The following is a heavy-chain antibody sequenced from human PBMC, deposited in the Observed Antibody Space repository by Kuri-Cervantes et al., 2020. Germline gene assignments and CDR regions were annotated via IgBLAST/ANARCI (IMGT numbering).Heavy chain of an antibody. D-gene: IGHD5-24*01. J-gene: IGHJ4*02. V-gene: IGHV3-21*01. CDR2: ISSSSSYI. Sequence: LSLTCAASGFTFSSYSMNWVRQAPGKGLEWVSSISSSSSYIYYADSVKGRFTISRDNAKNSLYLQMNGLRAEDTAVYYCARDRGDGYNFWGQGTLVTVSS. CDR3: ARDRGDGYNF. CDR1: GFTFSSYS.